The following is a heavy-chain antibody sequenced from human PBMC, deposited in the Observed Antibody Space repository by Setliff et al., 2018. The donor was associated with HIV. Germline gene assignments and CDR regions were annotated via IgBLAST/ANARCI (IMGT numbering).Heavy chain of an antibody. CDR2: ISSSGTT. J-gene: IGHJ4*02. CDR3: ARLGRAIDDGGSSLRLDF. Sequence: ETLSLTCVVSDDSFSNYDWTWIRQSPGKALEWIGYISSSGTTNYNPSLRSRVTISMETSNTRFSLWLRSATAADTATYFCARLGRAIDDGGSSLRLDFWGQGMPVTVSS. V-gene: IGHV4-4*09. D-gene: IGHD2-21*01. CDR1: DDSFSNYD.